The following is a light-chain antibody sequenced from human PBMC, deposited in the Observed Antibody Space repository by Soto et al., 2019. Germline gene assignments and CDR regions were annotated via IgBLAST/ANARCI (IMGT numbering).Light chain of an antibody. CDR1: QSVSSTY. Sequence: EIVLTQSPGTLSLSPWERATLFCRASQSVSSTYLAWYQRKPGQAPRLLIYGASTRASGIPARFSGSGPGTEFTLTISRLEPEDFAVYYCQQYGSSSPITFGQGTRLEIK. V-gene: IGKV3-20*01. J-gene: IGKJ5*01. CDR2: GAS. CDR3: QQYGSSSPIT.